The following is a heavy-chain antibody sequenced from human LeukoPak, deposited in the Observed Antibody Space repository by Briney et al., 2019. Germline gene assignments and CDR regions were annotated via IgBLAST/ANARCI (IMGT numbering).Heavy chain of an antibody. D-gene: IGHD5-12*01. V-gene: IGHV4-59*01. CDR3: AGVYGGYGEAQGLDY. CDR2: IYYSGST. Sequence: SETLSLTCTVSGGSISSYYWSWIRQPPGKGLEWIGYIYYSGSTNYNPSLKSRVTISVDTSKNQFSLKLSSVTAADTAVYYCAGVYGGYGEAQGLDYWGQGTLVTVSS. CDR1: GGSISSYY. J-gene: IGHJ4*02.